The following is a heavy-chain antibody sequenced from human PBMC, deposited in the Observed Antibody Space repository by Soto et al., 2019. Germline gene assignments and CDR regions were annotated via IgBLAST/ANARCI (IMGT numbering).Heavy chain of an antibody. CDR3: ARDLSIAVSRTFDH. D-gene: IGHD6-19*01. J-gene: IGHJ4*01. V-gene: IGHV4-4*02. CDR1: GVSITSTTW. Sequence: TLSLTCAVSGVSITSTTWWSWVRQPPGKGLEWIGEIHHSGRTNYNPSLKNRVIILVDKSKNQFSLNLSSVTAADTAEYYCARDLSIAVSRTFDHWGHGILVTVSS. CDR2: IHHSGRT.